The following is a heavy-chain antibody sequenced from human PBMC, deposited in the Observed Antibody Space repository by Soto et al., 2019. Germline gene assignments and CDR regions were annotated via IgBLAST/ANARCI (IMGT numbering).Heavy chain of an antibody. D-gene: IGHD2-15*01. V-gene: IGHV3-23*01. CDR3: EKGSVFGAAYHYGMDF. CDR1: GFTFSSYC. J-gene: IGHJ6*02. Sequence: EVQLLESGGDLVQPGGSLTLSCAAAGFTFSSYCMSWVRQAPGKGLEWVSAISGSGGSVYYADSVRGQFTISRDNSKNTLYLQVNSLRYEDADIYFCEKGSVFGAAYHYGMDFWGQGTPVTVSS. CDR2: ISGSGGSV.